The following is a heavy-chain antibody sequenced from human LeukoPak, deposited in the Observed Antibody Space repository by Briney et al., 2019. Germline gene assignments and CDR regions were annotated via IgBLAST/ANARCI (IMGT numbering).Heavy chain of an antibody. D-gene: IGHD5-18*01. CDR1: GFTFSDYY. J-gene: IGHJ4*02. CDR3: ARDSYSYGQRCDY. V-gene: IGHV3-11*01. Sequence: GGSLRLSCAASGFTFSDYYMSWIRQAPGKGLEWVSYISSSGSTIYNADSVKGRFTISRDNAKNSLYLQVNSLRAEDTAVYYCARDSYSYGQRCDYWGQGTLVTVSS. CDR2: ISSSGSTI.